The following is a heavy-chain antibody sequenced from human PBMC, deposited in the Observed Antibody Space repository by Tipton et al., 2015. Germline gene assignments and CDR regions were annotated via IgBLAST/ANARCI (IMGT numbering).Heavy chain of an antibody. Sequence: TLSLTCAVSAYSISSDYYWGWIRQPPGKGLEWIGSISHSGNTYYNPSLKSRVTMSRDTSKNQFSLKLTSVTAADAAVYYCARSELGDFDSWGQGTLVSVSS. D-gene: IGHD7-27*01. V-gene: IGHV4-38-2*01. CDR2: ISHSGNT. J-gene: IGHJ4*02. CDR3: ARSELGDFDS. CDR1: AYSISSDYY.